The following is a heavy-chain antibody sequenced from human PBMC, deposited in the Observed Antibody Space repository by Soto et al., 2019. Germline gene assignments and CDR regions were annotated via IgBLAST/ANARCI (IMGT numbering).Heavy chain of an antibody. CDR2: ISSSSSYI. CDR3: ARGAYCGGDCYDY. Sequence: GGSLRLSCAASGFTFSSYSMNWVRQAPGKGLEWVSSISSSSSYIYYADSVKGRFTISRDNAKNSLYLQMNSLRAEDTAVYFGARGAYCGGDCYDYWGQGTLVTVSS. CDR1: GFTFSSYS. V-gene: IGHV3-21*01. J-gene: IGHJ4*02. D-gene: IGHD2-21*01.